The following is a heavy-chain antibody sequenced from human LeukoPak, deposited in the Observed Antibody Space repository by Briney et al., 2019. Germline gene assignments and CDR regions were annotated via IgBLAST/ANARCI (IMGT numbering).Heavy chain of an antibody. D-gene: IGHD5-18*01. J-gene: IGHJ6*03. V-gene: IGHV4-34*01. CDR2: INHSGST. Sequence: AETLSLTCAVYGGSFSGYYWSWIRQPPGKGLEWIGEINHSGSTNYNPSLKNRVTISGATSKNQFSLKLSSVTAADTAVYFCARVGYSYVINDWSRTGLGAYPTKYYYHMDVWGKGTTVTASS. CDR3: ARVGYSYVINDWSRTGLGAYPTKYYYHMDV. CDR1: GGSFSGYY.